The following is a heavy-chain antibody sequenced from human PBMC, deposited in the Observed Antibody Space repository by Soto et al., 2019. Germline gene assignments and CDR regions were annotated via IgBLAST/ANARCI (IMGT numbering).Heavy chain of an antibody. Sequence: PGGSLRLSCAASGFTFSSYGMHWGRQAPGKGLEWVAVIWYDGSNKYYADSVKGRFTISRDNSKNTLYLQMNSLRAEDTAVYYCARDGKQYSSGWYFDYWGQGTLVTVSS. J-gene: IGHJ4*02. V-gene: IGHV3-33*01. D-gene: IGHD6-19*01. CDR1: GFTFSSYG. CDR3: ARDGKQYSSGWYFDY. CDR2: IWYDGSNK.